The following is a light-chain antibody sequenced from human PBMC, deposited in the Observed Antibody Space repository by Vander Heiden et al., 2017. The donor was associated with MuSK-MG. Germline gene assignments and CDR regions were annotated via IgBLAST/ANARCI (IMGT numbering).Light chain of an antibody. CDR1: RDVSIW. V-gene: IGKV1-12*01. CDR2: AAS. J-gene: IGKJ4*01. CDR3: QQANTFPVT. Sequence: DIQMTQSPSAVSASVGDRVPITCRASRDVSIWLACDQHKPGRAPKLLIYAASNLQTGVPSRFRGSGSGTDFTLTISSLQPEDFATYYCQQANTFPVTFGGGTKVDI.